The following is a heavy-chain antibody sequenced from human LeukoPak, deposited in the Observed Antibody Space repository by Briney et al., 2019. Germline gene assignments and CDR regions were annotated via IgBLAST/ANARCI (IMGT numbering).Heavy chain of an antibody. V-gene: IGHV3-30-3*01. CDR1: GFTFSSYA. CDR2: ISYDGSNK. CDR3: ARTQLWLRLGGTDY. J-gene: IGHJ4*02. Sequence: GRSLRLSRAASGFTFSSYAMHWVRQAPGKGLEWVAVISYDGSNKYYADSVKGRFTISRDNSKNTLYLQMNSLRAEDTAVYYCARTQLWLRLGGTDYWGQGTLVTVSS. D-gene: IGHD5-18*01.